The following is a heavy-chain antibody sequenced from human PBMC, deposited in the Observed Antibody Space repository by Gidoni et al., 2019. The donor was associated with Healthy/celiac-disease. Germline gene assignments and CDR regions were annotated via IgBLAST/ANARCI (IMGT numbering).Heavy chain of an antibody. CDR3: AHRGFGSGWYWEGFYFDY. V-gene: IGHV2-5*01. Sequence: QITLKESGPTLVKPTQTLTLTCTFSGFSLSTSGVGVGWIRQPPGKALEWLALIYWNDDKRYSPSLKSRLTITKDTSKNQVVLTMTNMDPVDTATYYCAHRGFGSGWYWEGFYFDYWGQGTLVTVSS. J-gene: IGHJ4*02. CDR1: GFSLSTSGVG. D-gene: IGHD6-19*01. CDR2: IYWNDDK.